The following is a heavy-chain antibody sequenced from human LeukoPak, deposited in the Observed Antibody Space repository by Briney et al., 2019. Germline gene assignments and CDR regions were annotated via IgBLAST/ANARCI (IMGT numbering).Heavy chain of an antibody. V-gene: IGHV3-23*01. D-gene: IGHD2-15*01. J-gene: IGHJ4*02. CDR2: ISGSDGST. CDR1: GFIFNYYA. Sequence: AGGSLRLSCATSGFIFNYYAMSWVRQAPGKGLEWVSGISGSDGSTYYADSVKGRFSISRDNSKKTLFLQMNSLRAEDTAVYYCARCRGSCYSEYWGQGTLVTVSS. CDR3: ARCRGSCYSEY.